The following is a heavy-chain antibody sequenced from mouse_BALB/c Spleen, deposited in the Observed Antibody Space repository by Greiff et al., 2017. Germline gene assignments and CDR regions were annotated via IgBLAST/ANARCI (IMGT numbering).Heavy chain of an antibody. V-gene: IGHV5-4*02. CDR2: ISDGGSYT. J-gene: IGHJ2*01. CDR1: GFTFSDYY. Sequence: EVKVVESGGGLVKPGGSLKLSCAASGFTFSDYYMYWVRQTPEKRLEWVATISDGGSYTYYPDSVKGRITISRDNAKKNLYLQMSSLKSEDTAMYYCERGEAGFAYWGQGTTLTVSS. CDR3: ERGEAGFAY.